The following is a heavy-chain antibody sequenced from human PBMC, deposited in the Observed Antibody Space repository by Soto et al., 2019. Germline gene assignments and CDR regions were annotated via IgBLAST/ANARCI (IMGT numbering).Heavy chain of an antibody. CDR2: ISSNGGST. CDR3: VKDTVTYYDFWSGYRSDFDY. D-gene: IGHD3-3*01. CDR1: GFTFSSYA. Sequence: GGSLRLSCSASGFTFSSYAMHWVRQAPGKGLEYVSAISSNGGSTYYADSVKGRFTISRDNSKNTLYLQMSSLRAEDTAVYYCVKDTVTYYDFWSGYRSDFDYWGQGTLVTVSS. J-gene: IGHJ4*02. V-gene: IGHV3-64D*08.